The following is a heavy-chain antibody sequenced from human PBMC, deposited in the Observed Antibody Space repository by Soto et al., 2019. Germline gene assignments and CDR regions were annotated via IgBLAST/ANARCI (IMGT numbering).Heavy chain of an antibody. CDR2: IFSNDEK. CDR3: ARIWDSSGWYAYYFDY. Sequence: QVTLKESGPVLVKPTETLTLTCTVSGFSLSNARMGVSWIRQPPGKALEWLAHIFSNDEKSYSTSLKSRLTISKDTSKSQVVLTMTNMDPVDTATYYCARIWDSSGWYAYYFDYWGQGTLVTVSS. CDR1: GFSLSNARMG. V-gene: IGHV2-26*01. J-gene: IGHJ4*02. D-gene: IGHD6-19*01.